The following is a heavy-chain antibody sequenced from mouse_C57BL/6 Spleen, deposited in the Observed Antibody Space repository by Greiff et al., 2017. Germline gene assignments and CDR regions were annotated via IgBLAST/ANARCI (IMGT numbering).Heavy chain of an antibody. Sequence: QVQLKQPGAELVKPGASVKLSCKASGYTFTSYWMHWVKQRPGRGLEWIGRIDPNSGGTKYNEKFKSKATLTVDKPSSTAYMQLNSLTSEDSAVYYCAEGGFNYGTDFDYWGQGTTLTVSS. J-gene: IGHJ2*01. CDR1: GYTFTSYW. CDR2: IDPNSGGT. D-gene: IGHD1-1*01. V-gene: IGHV1-72*01. CDR3: AEGGFNYGTDFDY.